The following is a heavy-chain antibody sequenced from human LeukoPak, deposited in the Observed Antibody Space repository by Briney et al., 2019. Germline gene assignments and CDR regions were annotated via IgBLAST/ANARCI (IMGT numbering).Heavy chain of an antibody. CDR1: GGSISSYY. CDR3: ARDGPPGDQLELPT. V-gene: IGHV4-4*07. J-gene: IGHJ5*02. D-gene: IGHD1-7*01. CDR2: IYTSGST. Sequence: SETLSLTCTVSGGSISSYYWSWIRQPAGKGLEWIGRIYTSGSTNYNLSLKSRVTMSVDTSKNQFSLKLSSVTAADTAVYYCARDGPPGDQLELPTWGQGTLVTVSS.